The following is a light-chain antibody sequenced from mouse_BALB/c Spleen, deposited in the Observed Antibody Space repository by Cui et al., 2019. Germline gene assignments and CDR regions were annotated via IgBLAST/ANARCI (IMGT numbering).Light chain of an antibody. CDR1: SNVSSSY. V-gene: IGKV4-74*01. Sequence: QIVLTQSPAIMSASLGERVTMTCTASSNVSSSYLHWYQQKPGSSPKLWIYSTSNLASGVPARFSGSGSGTSYSLTISSMEAEDAATYYCHQYHRSPLTFGAGTKLELK. CDR2: STS. J-gene: IGKJ5*01. CDR3: HQYHRSPLT.